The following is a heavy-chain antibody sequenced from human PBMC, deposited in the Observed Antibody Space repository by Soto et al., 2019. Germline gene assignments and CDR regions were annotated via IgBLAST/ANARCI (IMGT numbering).Heavy chain of an antibody. CDR2: ISYDGRVK. D-gene: IGHD1-26*01. Sequence: GGSLRLSCAASGFTFSDYPMHWVRQAPGKGLEWVAVISYDGRVKYYVDSVKGRFTISRDDSKNTLYLQMNSLRVDDTAVYYCARACIVGAPDYFDYWGQGT. V-gene: IGHV3-30*04. CDR3: ARACIVGAPDYFDY. J-gene: IGHJ4*02. CDR1: GFTFSDYP.